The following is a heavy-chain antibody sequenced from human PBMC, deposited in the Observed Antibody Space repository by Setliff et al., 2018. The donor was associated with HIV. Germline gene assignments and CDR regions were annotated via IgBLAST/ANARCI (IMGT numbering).Heavy chain of an antibody. J-gene: IGHJ2*01. D-gene: IGHD3-22*01. Sequence: GASVKVSCKASTYTFTRNYMHWVRQAPGQGLEWMGIINPSSGSTTYAQKFQGRVTVSFDTSKNQFSLKMNSVTAADTAVYYCARDALGYGSSGRFDLWGRGTLVTVSS. V-gene: IGHV1-46*01. CDR1: TYTFTRNY. CDR3: ARDALGYGSSGRFDL. CDR2: INPSSGST.